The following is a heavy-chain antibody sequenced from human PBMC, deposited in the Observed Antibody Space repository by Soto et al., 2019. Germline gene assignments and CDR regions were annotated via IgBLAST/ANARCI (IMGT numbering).Heavy chain of an antibody. CDR3: ASDPYYYDSSDAFDI. Sequence: QVQLVQSGAEVKKPGSSVKVSCKASGGTFSSYAISWVRQAPGQGLEWMGGIIPIFGTANYAQKFQGRVTITADESTRTAYMELISLRSEDTAVDDCASDPYYYDSSDAFDIWGQGTMVTVSS. J-gene: IGHJ3*02. D-gene: IGHD3-22*01. CDR2: IIPIFGTA. V-gene: IGHV1-69*12. CDR1: GGTFSSYA.